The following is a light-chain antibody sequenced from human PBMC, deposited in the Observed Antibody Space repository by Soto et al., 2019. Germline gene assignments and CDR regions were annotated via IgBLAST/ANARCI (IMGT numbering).Light chain of an antibody. CDR3: SSYTISSTYV. Sequence: QSVLTQPASVSGSPGQSIAISCTGTSSDVGAYNYVSWYQQYPGKAPKLVIYDVTNRPSGVSNRFSGPKSGSTASPTISGLQAEDEADYYCSSYTISSTYVFGTGTKVTVL. J-gene: IGLJ1*01. V-gene: IGLV2-14*01. CDR2: DVT. CDR1: SSDVGAYNY.